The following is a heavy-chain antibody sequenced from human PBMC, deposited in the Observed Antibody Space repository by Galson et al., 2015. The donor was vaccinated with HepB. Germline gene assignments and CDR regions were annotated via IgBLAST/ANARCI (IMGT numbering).Heavy chain of an antibody. CDR3: ARELRLCGGSYCWFDP. Sequence: SVKVSCKASGYTFTGYYMHWVRQAPGQGLEWMGRINPNSGGTNYAQKFQGRVTMTRDTAISTAYMELSRLRSDDTAVYYCARELRLCGGSYCWFDPWGQGTLVTVSS. D-gene: IGHD1-26*01. CDR2: INPNSGGT. CDR1: GYTFTGYY. V-gene: IGHV1-2*06. J-gene: IGHJ5*02.